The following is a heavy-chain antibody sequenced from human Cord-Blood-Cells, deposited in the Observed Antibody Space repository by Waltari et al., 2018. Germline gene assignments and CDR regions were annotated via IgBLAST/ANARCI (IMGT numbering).Heavy chain of an antibody. D-gene: IGHD6-13*01. J-gene: IGHJ4*02. CDR1: GGSFSGYY. V-gene: IGHV4-34*01. Sequence: QVQLQQWGAGLLKPLETLSLTCAVYGGSFSGYYWSWIRQPPGKGLEWIGEINHSGSTNYNPSLKRRVTISVDTSKNQFSLKLSSVTAADTAVYYCATFQYSSSWYYFDYWGQGTLVTVSS. CDR3: ATFQYSSSWYYFDY. CDR2: INHSGST.